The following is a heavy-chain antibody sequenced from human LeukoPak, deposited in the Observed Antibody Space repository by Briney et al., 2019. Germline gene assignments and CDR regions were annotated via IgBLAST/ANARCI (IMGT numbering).Heavy chain of an antibody. CDR3: ARGRDRSKAGDH. J-gene: IGHJ4*02. D-gene: IGHD5-24*01. CDR1: GGSCDDYY. CDR2: IHPHGIF. V-gene: IGHV4-34*01. Sequence: PSETLSLTCAVYGGSCDDYYCSWVRQPPGKGLEWIGEIHPHGIFYYNSSLVSRVTISIDTSKTQFSLRLTSVTAADTAFYYCARGRDRSKAGDHWGQGSLVTVSS.